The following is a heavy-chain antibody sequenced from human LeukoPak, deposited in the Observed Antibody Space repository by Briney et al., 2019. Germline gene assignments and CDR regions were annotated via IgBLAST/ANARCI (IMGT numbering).Heavy chain of an antibody. CDR2: INWNGGST. Sequence: GGSLRLSCAASGFTFSDYYMSWVRQAPGKGLEWVSGINWNGGSTGYADSVKGRFTISRDNAKNSLYLQMNSLRAEDTALYYCARGEGPDYGDYWGQGTLVTVSS. J-gene: IGHJ4*02. D-gene: IGHD4-17*01. CDR1: GFTFSDYY. V-gene: IGHV3-20*04. CDR3: ARGEGPDYGDY.